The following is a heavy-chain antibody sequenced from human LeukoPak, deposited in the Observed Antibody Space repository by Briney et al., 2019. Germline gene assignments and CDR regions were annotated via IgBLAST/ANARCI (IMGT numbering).Heavy chain of an antibody. J-gene: IGHJ4*02. CDR1: GFTFSSYA. D-gene: IGHD3-10*01. V-gene: IGHV3-23*01. Sequence: GGSLRLSCAASGFTFSSYAMSWVRQAPGKGLEWVSVISGSGGSTYYADSVKGRFNISRDNSKNTLYLQMNSLRAEDTAVYYCAKTVRGVIPYYFDYWGQRTLVTVSS. CDR2: ISGSGGST. CDR3: AKTVRGVIPYYFDY.